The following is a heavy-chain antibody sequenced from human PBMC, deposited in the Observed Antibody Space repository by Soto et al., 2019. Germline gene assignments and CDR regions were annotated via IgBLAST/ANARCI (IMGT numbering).Heavy chain of an antibody. CDR3: VDNWK. D-gene: IGHD1-1*01. V-gene: IGHV1-8*01. Sequence: QVQLVQSGAEVKRPGASVKVSCKASGYTFTSYDISWVRQATGQGLEWMGWMNPISGNTGYAQKFQGRVTMTRNTSISTAYMELSILGSDDTAVYFCVDNWKWGQGTLVTVSS. CDR2: MNPISGNT. J-gene: IGHJ4*02. CDR1: GYTFTSYD.